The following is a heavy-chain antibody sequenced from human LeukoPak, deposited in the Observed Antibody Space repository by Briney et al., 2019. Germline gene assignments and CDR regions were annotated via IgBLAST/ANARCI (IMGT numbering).Heavy chain of an antibody. Sequence: GASVKVSCKASGYTFTGYHMHWVRQAPGQGLEWMGWINPNSGGTNYAQKFQGRVTMTRDTSISTAYMELNRLTSDDTAVYFCARNLGGGWVFDYLGQGTLVTVSS. D-gene: IGHD6-19*01. J-gene: IGHJ4*02. CDR1: GYTFTGYH. CDR3: ARNLGGGWVFDY. CDR2: INPNSGGT. V-gene: IGHV1-2*02.